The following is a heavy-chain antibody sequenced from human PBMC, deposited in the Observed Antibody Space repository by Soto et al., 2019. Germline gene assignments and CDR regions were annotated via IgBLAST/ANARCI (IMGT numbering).Heavy chain of an antibody. Sequence: GFLRLTDAAAGISFIAHGMGWVRQAPGKGLEWVSAISGSGATKYYADSVKGRFTISRDKSKKTLYLQMKSLRAEDTALYYCAKSFSRNGYDYFDYWGQGSLVTVSS. CDR1: GISFIAHG. CDR3: AKSFSRNGYDYFDY. CDR2: ISGSGATK. D-gene: IGHD6-13*01. J-gene: IGHJ4*02. V-gene: IGHV3-23*01.